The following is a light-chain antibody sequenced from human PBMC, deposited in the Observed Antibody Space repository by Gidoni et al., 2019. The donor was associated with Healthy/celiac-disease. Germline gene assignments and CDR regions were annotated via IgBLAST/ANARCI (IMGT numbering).Light chain of an antibody. CDR2: TSS. V-gene: IGKV1-5*03. CDR3: QHYNSSWT. CDR1: QSISSC. J-gene: IGKJ1*01. Sequence: DIHMTQSPSTLSASVGDRVTITFRASQSISSCLARYQQKPGKAPQLLLYTSSSLERGVPARFSGSGSGTEFTLTISRLQPDDFASYYCQHYNSSWTFGQGTKVEIK.